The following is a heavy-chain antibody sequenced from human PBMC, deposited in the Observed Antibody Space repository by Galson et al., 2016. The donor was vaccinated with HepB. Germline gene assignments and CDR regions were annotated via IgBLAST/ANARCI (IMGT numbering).Heavy chain of an antibody. J-gene: IGHJ5*02. CDR1: GFTVSGNS. V-gene: IGHV3-53*01. CDR2: LHSGASA. CDR3: ARGDGVFNAFGP. D-gene: IGHD3-3*01. Sequence: SLRLSCAASGFTVSGNSMSWVRQAPGKGLEWVARLHSGASAYYAESVKGRFTIPRANTKNTLFLQMNSLRAEDTAVYYCARGDGVFNAFGPWGQGSLVPVPS.